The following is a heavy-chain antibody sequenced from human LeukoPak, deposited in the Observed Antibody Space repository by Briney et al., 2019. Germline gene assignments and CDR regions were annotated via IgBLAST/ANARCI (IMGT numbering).Heavy chain of an antibody. CDR2: TKSKIDGGTT. CDR3: TTGYGHSDFDY. D-gene: IGHD3-3*02. J-gene: IGHJ4*02. V-gene: IGHV3-15*01. Sequence: GGSLRLSCAASGFTFTNARMGWVRQAPGKGLEWVGLTKSKIDGGTTEYAAPVKGRVTSSREETKHKLYLQMNSLKSEDTAVYYCTTGYGHSDFDYWGQGTLVTVSS. CDR1: GFTFTNAR.